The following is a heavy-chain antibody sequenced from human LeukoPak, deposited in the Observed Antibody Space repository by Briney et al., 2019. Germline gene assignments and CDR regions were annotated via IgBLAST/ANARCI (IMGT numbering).Heavy chain of an antibody. CDR2: IYYSGST. D-gene: IGHD3-16*02. CDR3: ASRIQLWFTYDYIWGSYPFDFDY. CDR1: GGSISSSSCY. Sequence: PSETLSLTCTVSGGSISSSSCYWGWIRQPPGKGLEWIGSIYYSGSTYYNPSLKSRVTISVDTSKNQFSLKLSSVTAADTAVYFFASRIQLWFTYDYIWGSYPFDFDYWGQGTLVTVSS. J-gene: IGHJ4*02. V-gene: IGHV4-39*01.